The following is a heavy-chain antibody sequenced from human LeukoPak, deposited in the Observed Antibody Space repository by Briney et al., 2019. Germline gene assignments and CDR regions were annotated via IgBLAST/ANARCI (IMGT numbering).Heavy chain of an antibody. CDR3: ARVLSGSLDY. Sequence: GGSLRLSCAATGLTVSSEYMSWVRQAPGQGLEWVSVIFNDGITYYADSVKGRFTISRDNSENTLFLHMDSLRAADTAVYFCARVLSGSLDYWGQGTLVTVSS. V-gene: IGHV3-53*01. CDR2: IFNDGIT. D-gene: IGHD1-26*01. J-gene: IGHJ4*02. CDR1: GLTVSSEY.